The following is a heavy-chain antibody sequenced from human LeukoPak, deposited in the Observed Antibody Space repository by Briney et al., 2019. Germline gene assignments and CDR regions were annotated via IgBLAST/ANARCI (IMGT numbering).Heavy chain of an antibody. CDR3: ARERAVIIYGWFDP. CDR2: INHSGST. Sequence: PSETLSLTCAVYGGSFSGYYWSWIRQPPGKGLEWIGEINHSGSTNYNPSLKSRVTISVDTSKNQFSLKLSSVTAADTAVYYCARERAVIIYGWFDPWGQGTLVTVSS. CDR1: GGSFSGYY. J-gene: IGHJ5*02. V-gene: IGHV4-34*01. D-gene: IGHD3-3*01.